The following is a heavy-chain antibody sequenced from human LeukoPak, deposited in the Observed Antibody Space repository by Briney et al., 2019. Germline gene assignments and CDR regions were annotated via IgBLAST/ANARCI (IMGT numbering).Heavy chain of an antibody. CDR1: SHSLSGGRYC. CDR2: IYHSGST. V-gene: IGHV4-30-2*01. D-gene: IGHD3-10*01. Sequence: SQTLSLSCAVWSHSLSGGRYCWSWIRQPPGKGLEWIGYIYHSGSTYYNPSLKSRVTISVDRSKHQFSLKLSSVTAASSAVYYDATDGEYASGRGRALYICGQGTMVTVSS. CDR3: ATDGEYASGRGRALYI. J-gene: IGHJ3*02.